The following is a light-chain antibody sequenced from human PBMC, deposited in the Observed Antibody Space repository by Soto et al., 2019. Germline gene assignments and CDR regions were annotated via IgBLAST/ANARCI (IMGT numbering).Light chain of an antibody. J-gene: IGLJ1*01. CDR1: SSDVGGYNY. V-gene: IGLV2-14*01. CDR2: DVS. CDR3: ISYTSSSTLRV. Sequence: SALTQPASVSGSPGQSITISCTGTSSDVGGYNYVSWYQQHPDKAPKLMIYDVSNRPSGVSNRFSGSKSGNTASLTISGLQAEDEADYYCISYTSSSTLRVFGTGTKLTVL.